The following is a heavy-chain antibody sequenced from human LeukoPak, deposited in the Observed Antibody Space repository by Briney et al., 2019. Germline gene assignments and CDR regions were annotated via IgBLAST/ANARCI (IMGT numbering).Heavy chain of an antibody. CDR2: ISYDGSSK. D-gene: IGHD2-2*03. V-gene: IGHV3-30*19. CDR1: GFTFSSYG. CDR3: ARRPVDLEAARRGYYYYYMDV. J-gene: IGHJ6*03. Sequence: GGSLRLSCATSGFTFSSYGMHWVRQAPGKGLEWVAVISYDGSSKYYADSVKGRFTISRDNSKNTLYLQMNSLRAEDTAVYYCARRPVDLEAARRGYYYYYMDVWGKGTTVTVSS.